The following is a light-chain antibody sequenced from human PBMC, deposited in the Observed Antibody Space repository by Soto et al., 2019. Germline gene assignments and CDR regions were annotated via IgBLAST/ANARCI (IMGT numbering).Light chain of an antibody. Sequence: DIQMTQSPSTLSASVGDRVTITCRASQSISRWLAWYQQKPVTAPQLLIYDATSLHSGGPSRFSGSGSGTEFTLTISSLQPDDFATYYCQQYNGYSIFTFGPGTKVDIK. V-gene: IGKV1-5*01. CDR3: QQYNGYSIFT. CDR1: QSISRW. J-gene: IGKJ3*01. CDR2: DAT.